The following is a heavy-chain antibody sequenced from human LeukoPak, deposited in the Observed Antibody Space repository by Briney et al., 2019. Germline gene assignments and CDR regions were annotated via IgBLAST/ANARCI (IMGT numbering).Heavy chain of an antibody. Sequence: GGSLRLSCVASGFTFSGYWMHWVRQAPGMGLVWVSRLNSDGTTINYADSVKGRFTISRDNTKNTWSLEMNSLRAEDTAVYYCVVGGSPGYWGQGTLVTVSS. V-gene: IGHV3-74*01. D-gene: IGHD2-15*01. J-gene: IGHJ4*02. CDR2: LNSDGTTI. CDR1: GFTFSGYW. CDR3: VVGGSPGY.